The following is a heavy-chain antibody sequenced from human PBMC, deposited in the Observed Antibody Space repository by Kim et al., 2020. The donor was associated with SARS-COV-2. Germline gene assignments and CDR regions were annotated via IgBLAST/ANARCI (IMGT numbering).Heavy chain of an antibody. CDR3: AKDQDYGGNYGVYYYYGMDV. J-gene: IGHJ6*02. V-gene: IGHV3-23*01. Sequence: GGSLRLSCAASGFTFSSYAMSWVRQAPGKGLEWVSAISGSGGSTYYADSVKGRFTISRDNSKNTLYLQMNSLRAEDTAVYYCAKDQDYGGNYGVYYYYGMDVWGQGTTVTVSS. CDR2: ISGSGGST. CDR1: GFTFSSYA. D-gene: IGHD4-17*01.